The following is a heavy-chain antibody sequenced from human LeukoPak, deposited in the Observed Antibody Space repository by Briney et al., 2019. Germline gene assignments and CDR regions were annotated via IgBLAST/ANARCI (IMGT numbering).Heavy chain of an antibody. Sequence: GGSLRLSCAVSGFSFSAYWMTWVRQAPGRGLEWVANIWDDGSEEYYGDSVRGRFTISRDNAKNSVDLQMHSLRVEDTAVCYSARVLGLKGFDSWGQGTLVTASA. V-gene: IGHV3-7*04. CDR3: ARVLGLKGFDS. D-gene: IGHD7-27*01. CDR1: GFSFSAYW. J-gene: IGHJ5*01. CDR2: IWDDGSEE.